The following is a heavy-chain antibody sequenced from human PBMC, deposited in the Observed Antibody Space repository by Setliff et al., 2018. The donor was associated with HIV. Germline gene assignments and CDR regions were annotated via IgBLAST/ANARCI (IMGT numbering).Heavy chain of an antibody. D-gene: IGHD6-19*01. CDR2: INPNSGGT. V-gene: IGHV1-2*06. J-gene: IGHJ6*03. Sequence: ASVKVSCKTSGDTFTSYDINWVRQAAGHGLEWMGRINPNSGGTNYAQKFQGRVTMTRDTSISTAYMELSRLRSDDTAVYYCARDWVAGTSGYYYYYMDVWGKGTTVTVSS. CDR3: ARDWVAGTSGYYYYYMDV. CDR1: GDTFTSYD.